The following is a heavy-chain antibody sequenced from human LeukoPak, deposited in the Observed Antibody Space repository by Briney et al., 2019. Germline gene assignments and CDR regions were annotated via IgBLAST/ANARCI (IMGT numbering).Heavy chain of an antibody. J-gene: IGHJ4*02. CDR2: LVYDARS. D-gene: IGHD6-19*01. V-gene: IGHV3-33*01. CDR3: ARDLSAAFDF. CDR1: GFPFSSYG. Sequence: GGSLRLSCAASGFPFSSYGMHWVRQAPGKGLEWVARLVYDARSDYANSVKGRFSISRDDSKNMLFLDMSNLRVEDTALYYCARDLSAAFDFWGQGVLVTVSS.